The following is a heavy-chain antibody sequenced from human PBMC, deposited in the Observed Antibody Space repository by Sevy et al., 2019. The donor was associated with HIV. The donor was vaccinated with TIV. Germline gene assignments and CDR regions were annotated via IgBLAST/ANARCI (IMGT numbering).Heavy chain of an antibody. J-gene: IGHJ4*02. Sequence: ASVKVSCKASGYTFTSYDINWVRQATGQGLEWMGWMNPNRGNTGYAQKFQGRVTMTRNTSISTAYMELSSLRSEDTAVYYCARVVPPLYYYDSSGYLDYWGQGTLVTVSS. CDR3: ARVVPPLYYYDSSGYLDY. V-gene: IGHV1-8*01. D-gene: IGHD3-22*01. CDR2: MNPNRGNT. CDR1: GYTFTSYD.